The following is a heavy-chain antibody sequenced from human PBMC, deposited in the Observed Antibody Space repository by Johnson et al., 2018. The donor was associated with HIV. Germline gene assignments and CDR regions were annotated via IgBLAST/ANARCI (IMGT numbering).Heavy chain of an antibody. V-gene: IGHV3-7*01. Sequence: VQLVESGGGLAKPAWSPRLSCAASQFTFSSYYMTWVRQAPGKGLEWLANIREDGSDKYYAGSVKGRFTISRANAKNSLYLQMNSLRAEDTAVYYCAKDMWGAARGAFDIWGQGTMVTVSS. CDR3: AKDMWGAARGAFDI. CDR2: IREDGSDK. D-gene: IGHD6-6*01. CDR1: QFTFSSYY. J-gene: IGHJ3*02.